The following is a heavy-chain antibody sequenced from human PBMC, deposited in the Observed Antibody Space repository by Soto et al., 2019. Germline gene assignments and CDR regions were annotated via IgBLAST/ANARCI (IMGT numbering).Heavy chain of an antibody. CDR3: AKEMFAAAYAATSPFDL. J-gene: IGHJ4*02. Sequence: GGSLRLSCAASGFIFTNYVMSWVRQAPGKGLEWVSGISGRGVTTLYADSVKGRFTVSRDNSKSTLYLHMNGLRAEDTGRYFCAKEMFAAAYAATSPFDLWGQGTLVTVSS. CDR2: ISGRGVTT. CDR1: GFIFTNYV. D-gene: IGHD2-8*01. V-gene: IGHV3-23*01.